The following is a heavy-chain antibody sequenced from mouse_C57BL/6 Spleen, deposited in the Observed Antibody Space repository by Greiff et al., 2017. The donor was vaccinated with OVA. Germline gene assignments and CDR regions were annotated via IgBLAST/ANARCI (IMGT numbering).Heavy chain of an antibody. CDR2: IWRGGST. CDR3: AKSDYYGSATEWYFDV. J-gene: IGHJ1*03. Sequence: VKLQESGPGLVQPSQSLSITCTVSGFSLTSYGVHWVRQSPGKGLEWLGVIWRGGSTDYNAAFMSRLSITKDNSKSQVFFKMNSLQADDTAIYYCAKSDYYGSATEWYFDVWGTGTTVTVSS. D-gene: IGHD1-1*01. V-gene: IGHV2-5*01. CDR1: GFSLTSYG.